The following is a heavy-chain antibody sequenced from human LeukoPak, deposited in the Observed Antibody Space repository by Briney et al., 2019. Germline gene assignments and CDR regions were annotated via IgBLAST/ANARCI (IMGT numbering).Heavy chain of an antibody. V-gene: IGHV1-69*06. Sequence: SVKGSCKASGGTFSSYAISWVRQAPGQGLEWMGGIIPIFGTANYAQKFQGRVTITADKSTSTAYMELSSLRSEDTAVYYCARLRGYSGYDLRGWFDPWGQGTLVTVSS. J-gene: IGHJ5*02. CDR2: IIPIFGTA. D-gene: IGHD5-12*01. CDR3: ARLRGYSGYDLRGWFDP. CDR1: GGTFSSYA.